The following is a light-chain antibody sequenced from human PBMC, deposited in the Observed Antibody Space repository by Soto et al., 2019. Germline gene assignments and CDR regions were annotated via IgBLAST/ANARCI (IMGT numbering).Light chain of an antibody. CDR1: ASDIGGYTF. CDR2: DVN. J-gene: IGLJ1*01. Sequence: QSVLTQPPSASGSPGQSVAISCTGTASDIGGYTFVSWYQQHPGKAPKLLIYDVNKRPSGVPDRFSGSKSGNTASLTVSGLRAWGGAGYYCSAHGGTNPYVFGTGTKLTVL. CDR3: SAHGGTNPYV. V-gene: IGLV2-8*01.